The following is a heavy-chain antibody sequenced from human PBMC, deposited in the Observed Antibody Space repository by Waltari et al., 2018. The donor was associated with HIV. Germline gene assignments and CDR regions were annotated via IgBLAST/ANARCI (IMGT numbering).Heavy chain of an antibody. D-gene: IGHD4-17*01. V-gene: IGHV3-23*01. CDR3: AKVYGGKGFDY. Sequence: EVQLLESGGGWVQPGGSLRLSCAASGFTFSSYAMSWVRQAPGKGLEGVSTFSSSGGGTDHADSVKGRFTISRDNSKNTLYMQMNSLRAEDTAVYYCAKVYGGKGFDYWGQGTLVTVSS. J-gene: IGHJ4*02. CDR1: GFTFSSYA. CDR2: FSSSGGGT.